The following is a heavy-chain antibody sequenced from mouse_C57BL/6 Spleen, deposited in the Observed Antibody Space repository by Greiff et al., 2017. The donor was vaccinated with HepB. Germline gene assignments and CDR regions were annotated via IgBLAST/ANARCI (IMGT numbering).Heavy chain of an antibody. D-gene: IGHD2-3*01. CDR3: ARDDGRHWYFDV. CDR2: INPSTGGT. CDR1: GYSFTGYY. J-gene: IGHJ1*03. Sequence: VQLQQSGPELVKPGASVKISCKASGYSFTGYYMNWVKQSPEKSLEWIGEINPSTGGTTYNQKFKAKATLTVDKSSSTAYMQLKSLTSEDSAVYYCARDDGRHWYFDVWGTGTTVTVSS. V-gene: IGHV1-42*01.